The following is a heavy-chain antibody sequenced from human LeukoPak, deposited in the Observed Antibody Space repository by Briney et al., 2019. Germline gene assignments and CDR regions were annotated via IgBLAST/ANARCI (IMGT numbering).Heavy chain of an antibody. CDR2: ISWNSGSI. D-gene: IGHD2-2*01. Sequence: PGGSLRLSCAASGFTFDDYAMHWVRQAPGKGLEGVSGISWNSGSIGYADSVKGRFTISRDNAKNSLYLQMNSLRAEDTALYYCAKVGGYCSSTSCPPADGMDVWGQGTTVTVSS. J-gene: IGHJ6*02. CDR3: AKVGGYCSSTSCPPADGMDV. V-gene: IGHV3-9*01. CDR1: GFTFDDYA.